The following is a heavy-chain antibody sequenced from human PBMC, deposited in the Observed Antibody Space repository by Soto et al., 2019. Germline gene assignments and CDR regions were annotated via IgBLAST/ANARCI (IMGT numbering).Heavy chain of an antibody. J-gene: IGHJ4*02. Sequence: SETLSLTCTVSGGSISSYYWSWIRQPPGKGLEWIGYIYYSGSTNYNPSLKSRVAMSVDTSKNQFSLKLSSVTAADTAVYYCARVKSGSYFDSWGQGTLVTGSS. CDR1: GGSISSYY. D-gene: IGHD1-26*01. V-gene: IGHV4-59*01. CDR2: IYYSGST. CDR3: ARVKSGSYFDS.